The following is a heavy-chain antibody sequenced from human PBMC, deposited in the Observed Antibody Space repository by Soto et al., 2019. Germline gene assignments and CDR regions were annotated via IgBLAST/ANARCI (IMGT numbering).Heavy chain of an antibody. Sequence: ASVKVSCKASGYTFTNYGISWVRQAPGQGLEWMGWIGNSNDNTNYAQKFQGRVTMTTDTSTSTAYMELMSLRSDDTAVYYCARDGRRDIVVVPAASAFYYYYGMDVWGQGTTVTVSS. V-gene: IGHV1-18*01. J-gene: IGHJ6*02. D-gene: IGHD2-2*01. CDR1: GYTFTNYG. CDR2: IGNSNDNT. CDR3: ARDGRRDIVVVPAASAFYYYYGMDV.